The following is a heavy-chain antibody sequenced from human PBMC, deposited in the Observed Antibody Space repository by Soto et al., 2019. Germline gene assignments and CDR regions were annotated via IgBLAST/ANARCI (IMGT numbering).Heavy chain of an antibody. CDR3: AREGRELWYCSGRSGYDGMDV. D-gene: IGHD2-15*01. J-gene: IGHJ6*02. CDR1: GGSFSGYY. V-gene: IGHV4-34*01. Sequence: SETLSLTCAVYGGSFSGYYWSWIRQPPGKGLEWIGEINHSGSTNYNPSLKSRVTISVDTSKNQFSLKLSSVTAADTAVYYCAREGRELWYCSGRSGYDGMDVWGPETRVTLSS. CDR2: INHSGST.